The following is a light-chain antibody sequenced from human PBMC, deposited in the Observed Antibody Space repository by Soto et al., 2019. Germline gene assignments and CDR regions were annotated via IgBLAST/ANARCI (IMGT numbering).Light chain of an antibody. CDR2: DVT. V-gene: IGLV2-14*03. CDR3: SSYTTSSTLV. CDR1: SSDIGGYNF. J-gene: IGLJ3*02. Sequence: QSALTQPASVSGSPGQSITISCTGTSSDIGGYNFVSWYQQHPGKAPKLMIYDVTNRPPGLSDRFSGSKSGNTASLTISGLQAEDEADYYCSSYTTSSTLVFGGGTKHTVL.